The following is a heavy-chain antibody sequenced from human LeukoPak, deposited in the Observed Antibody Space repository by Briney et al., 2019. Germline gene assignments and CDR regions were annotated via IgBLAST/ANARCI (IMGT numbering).Heavy chain of an antibody. Sequence: AGGSLRLSCAASGFTFGDFYMSWIRQAPGKGLEWISYISSSGSSTNYADSVKGRFTISRDNAKNSLYLQMNNLRAEDTAVYYCARDLIHRSGEADYWGQGTLVTVSS. D-gene: IGHD3-22*01. J-gene: IGHJ4*02. CDR2: ISSSGSST. CDR1: GFTFGDFY. CDR3: ARDLIHRSGEADY. V-gene: IGHV3-11*05.